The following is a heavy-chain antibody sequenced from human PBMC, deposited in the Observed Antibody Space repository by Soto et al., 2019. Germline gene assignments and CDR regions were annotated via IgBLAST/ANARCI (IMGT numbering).Heavy chain of an antibody. CDR3: AKDGILSDY. V-gene: IGHV3-30*18. J-gene: IGHJ4*02. CDR2: ISYDGSNK. Sequence: ESGGGVVQPGRSLRLSCAASGFTFSSYGMHWVRQAPGKGLEWVAVISYDGSNKYYADSVKGRFTISRDNSKNTLYLQMNSLRAEDTAVYYCAKDGILSDYWGQGTLVTVSS. CDR1: GFTFSSYG. D-gene: IGHD3-16*02.